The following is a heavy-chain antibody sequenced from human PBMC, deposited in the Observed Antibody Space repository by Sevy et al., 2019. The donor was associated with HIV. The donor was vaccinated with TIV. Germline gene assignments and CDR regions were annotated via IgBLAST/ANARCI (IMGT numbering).Heavy chain of an antibody. Sequence: GGSLRLSCAASGFTFSSYSMNWVRQAPGKGLEWVSSISSSSSYIYYADSVKGRFTISRDNAKNSLYLQMNSLRAEDAAVYYCAREKTILEGRYGMDVWGQGTTVTVSS. D-gene: IGHD3-3*01. CDR2: ISSSSSYI. CDR3: AREKTILEGRYGMDV. V-gene: IGHV3-21*01. CDR1: GFTFSSYS. J-gene: IGHJ6*02.